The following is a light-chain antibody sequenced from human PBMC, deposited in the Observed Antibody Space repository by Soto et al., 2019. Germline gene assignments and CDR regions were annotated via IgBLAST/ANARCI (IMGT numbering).Light chain of an antibody. CDR3: QQYGSSPWT. CDR2: GAS. J-gene: IGKJ1*01. CDR1: QSVSSSY. V-gene: IGKV3-20*01. Sequence: EIVLTQSPGTLSLSPGERATLSCRASQSVSSSYLAWYQQKPGQAPRLLIYGASSRATGIPDGFSGSGSGTDFTLTISRLEPEDFAVYYCQQYGSSPWTVGQGTKVDIK.